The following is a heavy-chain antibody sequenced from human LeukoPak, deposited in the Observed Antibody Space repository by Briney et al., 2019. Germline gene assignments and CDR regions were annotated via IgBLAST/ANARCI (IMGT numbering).Heavy chain of an antibody. V-gene: IGHV3-21*01. CDR2: ISSSSSYI. CDR1: GITLTNYG. D-gene: IGHD1-26*01. Sequence: PGGSLRLSCAVSGITLTNYGMSWVRQAPGKGLEWVSSISSSSSYIYYADSVKSRFTISRDNAKSSLYLQMNSLRAEDTAVYYCARGREGIVGATTGYFDYWGQGTLVTVSS. CDR3: ARGREGIVGATTGYFDY. J-gene: IGHJ4*02.